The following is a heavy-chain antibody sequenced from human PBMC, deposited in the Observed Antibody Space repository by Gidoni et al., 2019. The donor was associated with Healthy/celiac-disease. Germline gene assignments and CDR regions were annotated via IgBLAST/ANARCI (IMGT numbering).Heavy chain of an antibody. CDR3: ARGDIVVVESRARGFDP. Sequence: QVQLVESGGGVVQPGRSLRLSCAASGFPFSSYGMHWVRQAPGKGLEWVAVIWYDGSNKYDADSVKGRFTISRDNSKNTLYLQMNSLRAEDTAVYYCARGDIVVVESRARGFDPWGQGTLVTVSS. CDR2: IWYDGSNK. J-gene: IGHJ5*02. V-gene: IGHV3-33*01. CDR1: GFPFSSYG. D-gene: IGHD2-15*01.